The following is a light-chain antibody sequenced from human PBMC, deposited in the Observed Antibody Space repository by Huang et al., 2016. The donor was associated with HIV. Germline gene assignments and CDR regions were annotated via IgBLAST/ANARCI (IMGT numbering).Light chain of an antibody. V-gene: IGKV3-15*01. J-gene: IGKJ3*01. Sequence: EIVMTQSPATLSVSPGERATLSCRASQRVSSTLAWYQQNPGQAPRLLIYGASTRATGIPARFSGSGSGTEFTLTITSLQSEDFAVYYCQQYNNWPKVFTFGPGTKVDIK. CDR1: QRVSST. CDR2: GAS. CDR3: QQYNNWPKVFT.